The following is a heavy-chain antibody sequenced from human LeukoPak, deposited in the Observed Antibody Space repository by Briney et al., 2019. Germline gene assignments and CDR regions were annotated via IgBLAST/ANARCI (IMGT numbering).Heavy chain of an antibody. D-gene: IGHD2-15*01. J-gene: IGHJ4*02. Sequence: SVKVSCKASGGTFSSYAISWVRQAPGQGLEWMGGIIPIFGTANYAHKFQGRVTITTDESTSTAYMELSSLRSEDTAVYYCARAACIIVATPEGYCSGGSCYARSMDYWGQGTLVTVSS. CDR2: IIPIFGTA. CDR1: GGTFSSYA. CDR3: ARAACIIVATPEGYCSGGSCYARSMDY. V-gene: IGHV1-69*05.